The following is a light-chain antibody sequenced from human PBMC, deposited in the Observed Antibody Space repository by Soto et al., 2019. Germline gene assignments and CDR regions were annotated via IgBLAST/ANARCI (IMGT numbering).Light chain of an antibody. J-gene: IGLJ1*01. CDR2: EVS. V-gene: IGLV2-14*01. CDR1: SSDVGGYNY. CDR3: SSYTITSTYV. Sequence: QSVLTQPASVSGSPGQSITISCTGTSSDVGGYNYVSCYQQHPGKAPKLMIYEVSDRPSGVSNRFSGSKSGNTASLTISGLQAEDEADYYCSSYTITSTYVFGTGTKVTVL.